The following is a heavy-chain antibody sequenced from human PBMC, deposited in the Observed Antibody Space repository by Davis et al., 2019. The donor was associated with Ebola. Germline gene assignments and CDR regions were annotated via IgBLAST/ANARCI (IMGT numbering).Heavy chain of an antibody. J-gene: IGHJ6*02. CDR2: ITWNSGAV. Sequence: SLKISCVVSGFTFGDYAMHWVRQAPGKGPEWVSGITWNSGAVAYTDSVKGRFTISRDSSKNTVYLQMNNLRAEDTAVYYCARGDFYYGVDVWGQGTTVTVSS. CDR3: ARGDFYYGVDV. CDR1: GFTFGDYA. V-gene: IGHV3-9*01.